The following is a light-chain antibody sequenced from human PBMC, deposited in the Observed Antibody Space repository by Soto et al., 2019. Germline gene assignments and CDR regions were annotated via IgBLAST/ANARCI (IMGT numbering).Light chain of an antibody. CDR1: QSVSSN. Sequence: EIVMTQSPGTLSLSPGETATLACRASQSVSSNYLAWYQQKPGQAPRLLVYGISTRATDIPARFSGSGSGTEFTLTISSLQSEDFAVYYCQQYSKWPITFGQGTRLEMK. CDR3: QQYSKWPIT. J-gene: IGKJ5*01. V-gene: IGKV3-15*01. CDR2: GIS.